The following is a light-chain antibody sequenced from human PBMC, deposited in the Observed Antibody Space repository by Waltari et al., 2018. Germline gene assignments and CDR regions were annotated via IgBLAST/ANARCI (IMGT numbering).Light chain of an antibody. CDR2: RDD. CDR1: TIGMKN. V-gene: IGLV3-9*01. J-gene: IGLJ3*02. Sequence: YELTQPVSVSVAQGQTTKITCGGDTIGMKNVHWYQHRPGQAPLPVLYRDDNRPPGIPDRFSGSNSGNTATLTISGAQAGDEAAYYCQVWDNSNGVFGGGT. CDR3: QVWDNSNGV.